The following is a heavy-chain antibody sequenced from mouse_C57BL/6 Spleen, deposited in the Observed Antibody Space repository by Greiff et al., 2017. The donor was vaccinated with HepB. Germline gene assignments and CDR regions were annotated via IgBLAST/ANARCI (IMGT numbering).Heavy chain of an antibody. D-gene: IGHD2-10*02. CDR1: GFSLTSYG. J-gene: IGHJ3*01. V-gene: IGHV2-5*01. CDR3: AKNTLDFGFAY. Sequence: VMLVESGPGLVQPSQSLSITCTVSGFSLTSYGVHWVRQSPGKGLEWLGVLWRGGSTDYNAALMSRLSITKDNSKSRVFFKMNSLQADDTAIYYCAKNTLDFGFAYWGQGTLVTVSA. CDR2: LWRGGST.